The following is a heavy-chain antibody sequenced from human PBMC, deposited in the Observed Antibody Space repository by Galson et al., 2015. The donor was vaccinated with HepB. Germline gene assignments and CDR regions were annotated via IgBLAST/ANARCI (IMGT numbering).Heavy chain of an antibody. Sequence: SVKVSCKASGGTFSSYAISWVRQAPGQGLEWMGGIISIFGTANYAQKFQGRVTITADESTSTAYMELSSLRSEDTAVYYCARGPFEEVGATLLADAFDIWGQGTMVTVSS. CDR2: IISIFGTA. D-gene: IGHD1-26*01. J-gene: IGHJ3*02. CDR1: GGTFSSYA. CDR3: ARGPFEEVGATLLADAFDI. V-gene: IGHV1-69*13.